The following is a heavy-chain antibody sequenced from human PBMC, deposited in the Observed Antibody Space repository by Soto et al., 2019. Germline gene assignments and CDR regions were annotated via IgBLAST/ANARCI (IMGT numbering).Heavy chain of an antibody. CDR1: GFTFSSYA. J-gene: IGHJ5*02. CDR2: ISGSGGST. CDR3: AKAPGYSYGYSKFDP. V-gene: IGHV3-23*01. D-gene: IGHD5-18*01. Sequence: SLRLSCAASGFTFSSYAMSWVRQAPGKGLEWVSAISGSGGSTYYADSVKGRFTISRDNSKNTLYLQMNSLRAEDTAVYYCAKAPGYSYGYSKFDPWGQGTLVTVSS.